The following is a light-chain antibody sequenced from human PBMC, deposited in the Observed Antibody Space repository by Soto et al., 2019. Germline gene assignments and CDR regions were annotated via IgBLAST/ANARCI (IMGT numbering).Light chain of an antibody. V-gene: IGKV3-11*01. CDR2: DAS. Sequence: EIVLTQSPATLSLSPGERATLSCRASQSVTSYLAWYQQRPGQAPRLLIYDASNMATGIPARFSGSGSGTDFTLTISSLEPEDFAIYYCQQRSSWPPPTFGGGTRVDMK. CDR1: QSVTSY. CDR3: QQRSSWPPPT. J-gene: IGKJ4*01.